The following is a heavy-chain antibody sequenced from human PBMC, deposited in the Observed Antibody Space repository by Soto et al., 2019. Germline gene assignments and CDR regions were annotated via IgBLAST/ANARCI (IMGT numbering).Heavy chain of an antibody. V-gene: IGHV5-51*01. CDR3: ARQLGHDYINNWFDP. D-gene: IGHD4-4*01. CDR2: IYPGDSDA. Sequence: GESLKISCKGSGYRFTSYWIAWVRQMPGKGLEWMGIIYPGDSDARYSPSFQGQVTISVDKSISTAYLQWSSLKASDTAIYYCARQLGHDYINNWFDPWGQGTLVTVSS. CDR1: GYRFTSYW. J-gene: IGHJ5*02.